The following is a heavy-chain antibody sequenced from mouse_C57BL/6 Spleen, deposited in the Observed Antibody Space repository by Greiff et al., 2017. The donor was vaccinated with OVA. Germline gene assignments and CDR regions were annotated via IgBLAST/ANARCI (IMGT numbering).Heavy chain of an antibody. CDR1: GFTFSSYT. V-gene: IGHV5-9*01. D-gene: IGHD4-1*01. CDR3: ARYGLGFDY. J-gene: IGHJ2*01. Sequence: EVQLVESGGGLVKPGGSLKLSCAASGFTFSSYTMSWVRQTPEKRLEWVATISGGGGNTYYPDSVKGRFTISRANAKNTLYLQMSSLRSEDTALYYCARYGLGFDYWGQGTTLTVSS. CDR2: ISGGGGNT.